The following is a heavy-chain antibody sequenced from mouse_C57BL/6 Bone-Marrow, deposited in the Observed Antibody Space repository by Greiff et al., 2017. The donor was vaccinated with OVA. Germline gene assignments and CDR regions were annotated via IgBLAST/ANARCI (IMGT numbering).Heavy chain of an antibody. Sequence: QVQLKQPGAELVKPGASVKLSCKTSGYTFTSYWMHWVKQRPGQGLEWIGMIHPNNGSTNYNEKFKSKATLTVDKSSSTAYMQLSSLTSEDSAVYYCARGGFYYSNYVGWYFDVWGTGTTVTVSS. CDR2: IHPNNGST. CDR3: ARGGFYYSNYVGWYFDV. CDR1: GYTFTSYW. D-gene: IGHD2-5*01. J-gene: IGHJ1*03. V-gene: IGHV1-64*01.